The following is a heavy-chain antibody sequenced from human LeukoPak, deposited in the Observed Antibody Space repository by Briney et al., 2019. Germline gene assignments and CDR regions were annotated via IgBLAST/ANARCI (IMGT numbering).Heavy chain of an antibody. CDR2: INPNSGGT. CDR1: GYTFTGYY. V-gene: IGHV1-2*02. CDR3: AINRRGYSYGYYYYYYMDV. J-gene: IGHJ6*03. D-gene: IGHD5-18*01. Sequence: GASVKVSCKASGYTFTGYYMHWVRQAPGQGLEWMGWINPNSGGTNYAQKFQGRVTMTRDTSISTAYMELSRLRSDDTAVYYCAINRRGYSYGYYYYYYMDVWGKGTTVTVPS.